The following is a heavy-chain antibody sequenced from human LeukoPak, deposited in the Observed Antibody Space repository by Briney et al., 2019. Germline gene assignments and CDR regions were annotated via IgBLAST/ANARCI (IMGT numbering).Heavy chain of an antibody. CDR1: GFTFGDYA. Sequence: PGGSLRLSCTASGFTFGDYAMSWVRQAPGKGLEWVGFIRSKAYGGTTEYAASVKGRFTISRDDSKSIAYLQMNSLKTEDTAVYHCTRILGYCSGGSCPPAHYWGQGTLVTVSS. J-gene: IGHJ4*02. CDR3: TRILGYCSGGSCPPAHY. CDR2: IRSKAYGGTT. D-gene: IGHD2-15*01. V-gene: IGHV3-49*04.